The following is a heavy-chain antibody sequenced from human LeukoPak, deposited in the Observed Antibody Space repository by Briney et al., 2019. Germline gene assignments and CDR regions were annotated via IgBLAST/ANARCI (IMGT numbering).Heavy chain of an antibody. CDR3: AKGRGAFDI. CDR2: IKPDGSGE. CDR1: GFTFSSYW. J-gene: IGHJ3*02. Sequence: TGGSLRLSCAASGFTFSSYWVTWVRQAPGKGLEWVANIKPDGSGEYYVDSVEGRLIISRDNAKNSFYLQMNSLRAEDTAVYYCAKGRGAFDIWGQGTMVTVSS. D-gene: IGHD3-10*01. V-gene: IGHV3-7*05.